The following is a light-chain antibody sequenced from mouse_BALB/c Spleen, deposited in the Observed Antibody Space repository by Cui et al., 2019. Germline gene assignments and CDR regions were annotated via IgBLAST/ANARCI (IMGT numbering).Light chain of an antibody. V-gene: IGKV4-74*01. CDR3: HQYHRSPYT. CDR2: STS. CDR1: SSVSSSY. Sequence: QIVLTQSPAIMSASLGERVTMTCTASSSVSSSYLHWYQRKPGSSPKLWIYSTSNLASGVPARFSGSGSGTSYSLTISSMEAEDAATYYCHQYHRSPYTFGGGTKLEIK. J-gene: IGKJ2*01.